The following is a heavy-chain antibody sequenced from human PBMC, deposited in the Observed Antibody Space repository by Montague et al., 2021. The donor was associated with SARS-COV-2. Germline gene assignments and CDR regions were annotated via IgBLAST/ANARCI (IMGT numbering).Heavy chain of an antibody. V-gene: IGHV4-4*07. Sequence: TSGSTNYNPSLKSRVTMSVDTSRKQFSLKLTSVTAADTAVYYGAGGYGSGSYSSWGQGTLVTGPS. D-gene: IGHD3-10*01. CDR3: AGGYGSGSYSS. J-gene: IGHJ4*02. CDR2: TSGST.